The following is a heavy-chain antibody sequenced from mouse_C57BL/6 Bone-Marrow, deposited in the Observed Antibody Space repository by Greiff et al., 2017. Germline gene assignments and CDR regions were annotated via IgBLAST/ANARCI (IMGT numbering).Heavy chain of an antibody. CDR1: GYTFTDYY. Sequence: EVQLQQSGPVLVKPGASVKMSCKASGYTFTDYYMNWVKQSHGKSLEWIGVINPYNGGTSYNQKFKGKATLTVDKSSSTAYMELNSLTSEDSAVYYCARPLYYGSSYGYWGQGTTLTVSS. V-gene: IGHV1-19*01. J-gene: IGHJ2*01. CDR3: ARPLYYGSSYGY. D-gene: IGHD1-1*01. CDR2: INPYNGGT.